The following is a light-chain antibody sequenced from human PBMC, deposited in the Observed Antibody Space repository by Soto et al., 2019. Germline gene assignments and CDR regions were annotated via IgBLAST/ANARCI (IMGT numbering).Light chain of an antibody. CDR3: SSYAGSNNLV. J-gene: IGLJ2*01. Sequence: QSALTQPPSASGSPGQSVTISCTGTSSDVGGYNYVSWYQQHPGKAPKLMIDEVSKRPSGVPDRFSGSKSGNTASLTVSGLQAEDEHDYYCSSYAGSNNLVFGGGTKLTVL. CDR1: SSDVGGYNY. CDR2: EVS. V-gene: IGLV2-8*01.